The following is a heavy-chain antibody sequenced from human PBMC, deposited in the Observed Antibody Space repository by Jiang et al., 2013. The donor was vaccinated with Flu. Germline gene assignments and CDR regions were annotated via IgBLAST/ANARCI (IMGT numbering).Heavy chain of an antibody. CDR1: GGSISSSSYY. D-gene: IGHD6-19*01. V-gene: IGHV4-39*07. Sequence: LLKPSETLSLTCTVSGGSISSSSYYWGWIRQPPGKGLEWIGSIYYSGSTYYNPSLKSRVTISVDTSKNQFSLKLSSVTAADTAVYYCARQRPRSGWSIDYWGQGTLVTVSS. CDR2: IYYSGST. J-gene: IGHJ4*02. CDR3: ARQRPRSGWSIDY.